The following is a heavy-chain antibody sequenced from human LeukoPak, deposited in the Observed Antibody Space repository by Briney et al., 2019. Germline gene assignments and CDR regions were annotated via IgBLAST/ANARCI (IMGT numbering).Heavy chain of an antibody. D-gene: IGHD2-2*01. Sequence: GASVKVSCKASGYTFTGYYMHWVRQAPGQGLEWMRWINPNSGGTNYAQKFQGRVTMTRDTSISTAYMELSRLRSDDTAVYYCARGIEEYQLLTDYWGQGTLVTVSS. CDR3: ARGIEEYQLLTDY. V-gene: IGHV1-2*02. J-gene: IGHJ4*02. CDR1: GYTFTGYY. CDR2: INPNSGGT.